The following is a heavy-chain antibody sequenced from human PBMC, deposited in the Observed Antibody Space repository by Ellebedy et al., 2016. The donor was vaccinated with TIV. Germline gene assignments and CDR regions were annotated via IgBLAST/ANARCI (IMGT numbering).Heavy chain of an antibody. J-gene: IGHJ6*02. CDR3: ARDKEGTMDV. Sequence: GESLKISCAASGFTLSDLYMDWVRQAPGKGLEWVGRIRNKANSYTSEYAASVKGRFTISRDDSKNSLYLQMNSLKTEDTAVYYCARDKEGTMDVWGQGTTVTVSS. CDR2: IRNKANSYTS. D-gene: IGHD3-10*01. V-gene: IGHV3-72*01. CDR1: GFTLSDLY.